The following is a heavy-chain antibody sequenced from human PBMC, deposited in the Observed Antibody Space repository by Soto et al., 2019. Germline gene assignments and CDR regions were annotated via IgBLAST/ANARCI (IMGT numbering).Heavy chain of an antibody. CDR2: INHSGHT. V-gene: IGHV4-34*01. Sequence: SEALSLTCAASGESFSDFYWNWIRQPPGKGLEWIGEINHSGHTSYNPSLKSRVTISVDTSKNQFSLKLSSVTAADTAVYYCARGLRYYGSGSHYGLDVWGQGTTVTVSS. D-gene: IGHD3-10*01. J-gene: IGHJ6*02. CDR3: ARGLRYYGSGSHYGLDV. CDR1: GESFSDFY.